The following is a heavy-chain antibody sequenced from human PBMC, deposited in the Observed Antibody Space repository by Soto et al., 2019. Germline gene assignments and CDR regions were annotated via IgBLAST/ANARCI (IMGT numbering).Heavy chain of an antibody. CDR3: ARDDYCISTSCFQSYYYYGMDV. D-gene: IGHD2-2*01. V-gene: IGHV1-18*01. CDR1: GYTFTSYG. CDR2: ISAYNGNT. J-gene: IGHJ6*02. Sequence: ASVKVSCKASGYTFTSYGISWVRQAPGQGLERMGWISAYNGNTNYAQKLQGRVTMTTDTSTSTAYMELRSLRSDDTAVYYCARDDYCISTSCFQSYYYYGMDVWGQGTTVTVSS.